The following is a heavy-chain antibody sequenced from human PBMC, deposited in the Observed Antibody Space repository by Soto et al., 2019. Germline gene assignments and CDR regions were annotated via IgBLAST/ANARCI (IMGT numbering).Heavy chain of an antibody. CDR1: GGSISSSSYY. D-gene: IGHD4-17*01. CDR2: IYYSGST. Sequence: SETLSLTCTVSGGSISSSSYYWGWIRQPPGKGLEWIGSIYYSGSTYYNPSLKSRVTISVDTSKNQFSLKLSSATAADTAVYYCARTGGDYNYYYYGMDVWGQGTTVTVSS. V-gene: IGHV4-39*07. CDR3: ARTGGDYNYYYYGMDV. J-gene: IGHJ6*02.